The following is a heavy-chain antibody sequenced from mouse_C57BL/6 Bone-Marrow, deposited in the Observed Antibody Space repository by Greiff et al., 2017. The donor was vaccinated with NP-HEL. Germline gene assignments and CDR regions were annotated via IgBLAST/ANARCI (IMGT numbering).Heavy chain of an antibody. CDR3: AREFPDY. CDR1: GYTFTDYY. CDR2: IYPRSGNT. Sequence: VQLQQSGPVLVKPGASVKMSCKASGYTFTDYYMNWVKQSHGKSLEWIGEIYPRSGNTYYNEKFKGKATLTADKSSSTAYMELRSLTSEDSAVYFCAREFPDYWGQGTTLTVSS. J-gene: IGHJ2*01. V-gene: IGHV1-83*01.